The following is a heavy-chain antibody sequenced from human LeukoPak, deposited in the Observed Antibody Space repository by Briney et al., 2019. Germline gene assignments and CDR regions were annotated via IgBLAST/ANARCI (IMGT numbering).Heavy chain of an antibody. V-gene: IGHV3-15*01. D-gene: IGHD3-16*01. CDR2: IKNKADGGTT. CDR1: GFIFSNAW. Sequence: GGSLRLSCAASGFIFSNAWMSWVRQVPGKGLEWVGRIKNKADGGTTDHAAPVKGRFTISRDDSESTLYLQLSSLQTEDTAVYYCTTGIRGGEAYWGQGTLVTVSS. CDR3: TTGIRGGEAY. J-gene: IGHJ4*02.